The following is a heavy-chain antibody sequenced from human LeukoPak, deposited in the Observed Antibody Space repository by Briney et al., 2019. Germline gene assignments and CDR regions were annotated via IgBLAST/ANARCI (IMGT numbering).Heavy chain of an antibody. CDR1: GGSISSGDYY. V-gene: IGHV4-30-4*01. CDR3: ARAPYSSSLFGWFDP. J-gene: IGHJ5*02. Sequence: SQTLSLTCTVSGGSISSGDYYWSCIRQPPGKGLEWIGYIYYSGSTYYNPSLKSRVTISVDTSKNQFSLKLSSVTAADTAVYYCARAPYSSSLFGWFDPWGQGTLVTVSS. CDR2: IYYSGST. D-gene: IGHD6-6*01.